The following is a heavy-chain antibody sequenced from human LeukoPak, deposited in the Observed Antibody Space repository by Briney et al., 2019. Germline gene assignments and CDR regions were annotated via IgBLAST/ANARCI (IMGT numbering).Heavy chain of an antibody. CDR2: ISNTDDFI. V-gene: IGHV3-11*04. J-gene: IGHJ6*03. Sequence: GGSLRLSCAASGFTFSDYHMTWIRQAPGKGLEWVSYISNTDDFINYADSVSGRFTISRDNAKSSVHLQMNSLRVEDSAVYYCARAPAVYFFYIDVWGEGTTVTVSS. CDR1: GFTFSDYH. CDR3: ARAPAVYFFYIDV.